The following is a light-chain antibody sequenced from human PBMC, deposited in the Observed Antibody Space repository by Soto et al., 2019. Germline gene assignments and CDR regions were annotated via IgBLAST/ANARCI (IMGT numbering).Light chain of an antibody. CDR2: DTS. J-gene: IGKJ5*01. V-gene: IGKV3-11*01. CDR3: QQRYDWPPIT. Sequence: ETVLTQSPATLSLSPGERATLSCRASQNVRNYLAWYQQKPGQAPRLLIYDTSIRATGIPPRFSGSGSETDFTLTITSLEPEDFAVYYCQQRYDWPPITFGQGTRLEIK. CDR1: QNVRNY.